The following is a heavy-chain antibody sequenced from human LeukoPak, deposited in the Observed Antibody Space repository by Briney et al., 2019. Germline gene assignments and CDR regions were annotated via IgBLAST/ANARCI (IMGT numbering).Heavy chain of an antibody. J-gene: IGHJ5*02. CDR3: ARERGCSTTSCYSGWFDP. CDR2: ISGSGGST. D-gene: IGHD2-2*02. V-gene: IGHV3-23*01. CDR1: GFTFSSYA. Sequence: GGSLRLSCAASGFTFSSYAMSWVRQAPGKGLEWVSAISGSGGSTYYADSVKGRFTISRDNSKNTLYLQMNSLRAEDTAVYYCARERGCSTTSCYSGWFDPWGQGTLVTVSS.